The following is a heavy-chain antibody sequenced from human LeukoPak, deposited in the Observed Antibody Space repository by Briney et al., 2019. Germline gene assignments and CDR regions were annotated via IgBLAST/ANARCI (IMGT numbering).Heavy chain of an antibody. CDR1: GYTFTSYD. D-gene: IGHD3-10*01. CDR3: SRGRTGDPGAFDI. CDR2: MNPNSGNT. J-gene: IGHJ3*02. Sequence: GASVKVSCKASGYTFTSYDINWVRQATGQGLEWMGWMNPNSGNTGYAQKFQGRVTMTRNTSISTAYMELSSLRSEDTAVYYCSRGRTGDPGAFDIRGQRTMVTVSS. V-gene: IGHV1-8*01.